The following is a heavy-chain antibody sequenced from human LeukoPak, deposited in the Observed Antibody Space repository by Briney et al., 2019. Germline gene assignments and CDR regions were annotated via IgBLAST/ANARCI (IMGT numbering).Heavy chain of an antibody. Sequence: GGSLRLSCAPSGFTLSSYAMSWVRQAPGKGLEWVSAISGSGGSTYYADSVKGRFTISRDNSKNTLYLQMNSLRAEDTAVYYCAKDDGDFWSGSKNNRPIDYWGQGTLVTVSS. D-gene: IGHD3-3*01. CDR3: AKDDGDFWSGSKNNRPIDY. CDR1: GFTLSSYA. CDR2: ISGSGGST. V-gene: IGHV3-23*01. J-gene: IGHJ4*02.